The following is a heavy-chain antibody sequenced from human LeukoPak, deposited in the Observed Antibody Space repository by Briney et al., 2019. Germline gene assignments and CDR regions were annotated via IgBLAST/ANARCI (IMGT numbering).Heavy chain of an antibody. CDR2: ISSSSSYI. Sequence: GGSLSLSCAASGFTFSSYSMNWARHAPGRGREWVSSISSSSSYIYYADSVKGRFTISRDNAKNSLYLQMNSLRAEDTAVYYCARVLITVGGRDCEDYWGQGTLVTVSS. D-gene: IGHD3-16*01. CDR3: ARVLITVGGRDCEDY. J-gene: IGHJ4*02. V-gene: IGHV3-21*01. CDR1: GFTFSSYS.